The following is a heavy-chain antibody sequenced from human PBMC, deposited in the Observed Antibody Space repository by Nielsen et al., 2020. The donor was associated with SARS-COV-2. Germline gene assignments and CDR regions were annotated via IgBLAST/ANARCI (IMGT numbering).Heavy chain of an antibody. CDR3: TRPYYYDSSGYSELSY. Sequence: WIRQPPGKGLEWVGRIKSKNDGGTIDYAAPVKGRFTISRDDTKNTLYLEMNSLKNEDTAVYYCTRPYYYDSSGYSELSYWGQGTLVTVSS. D-gene: IGHD3-22*01. CDR2: IKSKNDGGTI. V-gene: IGHV3-15*01. J-gene: IGHJ4*02.